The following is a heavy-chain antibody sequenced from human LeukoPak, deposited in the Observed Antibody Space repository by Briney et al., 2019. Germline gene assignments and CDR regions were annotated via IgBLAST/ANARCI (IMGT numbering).Heavy chain of an antibody. J-gene: IGHJ1*01. D-gene: IGHD6-13*01. CDR1: GFTFDDYG. CDR2: INWNGGST. CDR3: ARELVAAAWGQFQH. Sequence: PGGSLRLSCAASGFTFDDYGMSWVRQAPGKGLEWVSGINWNGGSTGYADSVKGRFTISRDNAKNSLYLQMNSLRAEDTALYYCARELVAAAWGQFQHWGQGTLVTVSS. V-gene: IGHV3-20*04.